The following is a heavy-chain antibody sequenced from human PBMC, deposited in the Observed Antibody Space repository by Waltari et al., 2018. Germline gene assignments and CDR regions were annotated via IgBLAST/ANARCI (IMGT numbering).Heavy chain of an antibody. CDR1: GYTFSDFG. D-gene: IGHD3-3*01. J-gene: IGHJ5*02. CDR2: ISANNGHK. Sequence: QVQLVQSGAEVKQPGASVKVSCRASGYTFSDFGISWVRQAPGTRLGWMGWISANNGHKNHAQKFQGRLIMTKDTSTTTVYMELKYLASDDTAVYYWARERHRLMEVGYLMALDPWGQGTLVTVSS. V-gene: IGHV1-18*01. CDR3: ARERHRLMEVGYLMALDP.